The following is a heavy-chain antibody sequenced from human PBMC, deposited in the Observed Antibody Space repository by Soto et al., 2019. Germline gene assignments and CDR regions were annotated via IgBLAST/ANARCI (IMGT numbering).Heavy chain of an antibody. V-gene: IGHV4-39*01. Sequence: QLQLQESGPGLVKPSETLSLTCTVSGGSIGSSSYYWGWIRQPPGKGLDWIGSISHTRSTYYNPSLKSRATVSVDTSKNQFSLELTSVTAADTAVYYCARPHGDPLGYWGQGVLVTVSS. CDR1: GGSIGSSSYY. CDR3: ARPHGDPLGY. CDR2: ISHTRST. D-gene: IGHD4-17*01. J-gene: IGHJ4*02.